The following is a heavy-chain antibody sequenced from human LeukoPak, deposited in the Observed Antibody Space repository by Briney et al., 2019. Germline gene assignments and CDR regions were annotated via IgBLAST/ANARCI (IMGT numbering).Heavy chain of an antibody. CDR2: IYYSGST. V-gene: IGHV4-59*12. CDR1: GGSIGSYY. D-gene: IGHD1-7*01. J-gene: IGHJ6*03. CDR3: ARDNTGTRYYYYMDV. Sequence: SETLSLTCTVSGGSIGSYYWSWIRQPPGKGLEWIGYIYYSGSTNYNPSLKSRVTISVDKSKNQFSLKLSSVTAADTAVYYCARDNTGTRYYYYMDVWGKGTTVTVSS.